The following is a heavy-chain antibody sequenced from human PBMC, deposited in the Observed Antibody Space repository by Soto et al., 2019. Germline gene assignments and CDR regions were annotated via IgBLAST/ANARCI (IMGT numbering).Heavy chain of an antibody. Sequence: QVQLVQSGAEVKKPGSSVKVSCKASGGTFSSYAISWVRQAPGQGLEWMGGIIPIFGTANYAQKFQGRVTITAEESRSRAYVEVSSLRSEDTAGYYCARGGQWNVRVKTYMEVWGQGTTVTVSS. CDR2: IIPIFGTA. CDR1: GGTFSSYA. V-gene: IGHV1-69*01. D-gene: IGHD6-19*01. J-gene: IGHJ6*02. CDR3: ARGGQWNVRVKTYMEV.